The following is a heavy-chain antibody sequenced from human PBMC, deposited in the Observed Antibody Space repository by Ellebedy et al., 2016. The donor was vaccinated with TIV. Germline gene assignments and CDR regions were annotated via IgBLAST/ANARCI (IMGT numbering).Heavy chain of an antibody. J-gene: IGHJ4*02. CDR3: WGRGYSSGWYLYY. Sequence: ASVKVSCKASGYTFTSYAMHWVRQAPGQRLEWMGWINAGNGNTKYSQKFQGRVTITRDTSASTAYMELTSLRSEDTAVYYCWGRGYSSGWYLYYWGQGTLVTVSS. D-gene: IGHD6-19*01. V-gene: IGHV1-3*01. CDR2: INAGNGNT. CDR1: GYTFTSYA.